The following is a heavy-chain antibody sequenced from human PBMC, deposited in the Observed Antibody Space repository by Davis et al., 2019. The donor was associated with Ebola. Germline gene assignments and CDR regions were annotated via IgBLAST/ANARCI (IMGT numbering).Heavy chain of an antibody. D-gene: IGHD4-17*01. Sequence: GESLKISCAASGFIFSGSAMHWVRQASGKGLEWVGRIRSKANSYATAYAASVKGRFTISRDDSKNTAYLQMNSLKTEDTAVYYCHYGGAFDIWGQGTMVTVSS. CDR2: IRSKANSYAT. CDR1: GFIFSGSA. V-gene: IGHV3-73*01. CDR3: HYGGAFDI. J-gene: IGHJ3*02.